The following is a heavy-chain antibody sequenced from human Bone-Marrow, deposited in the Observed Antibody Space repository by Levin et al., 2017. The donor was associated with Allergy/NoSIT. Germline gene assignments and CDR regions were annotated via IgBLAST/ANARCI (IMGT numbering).Heavy chain of an antibody. D-gene: IGHD3-22*01. CDR3: AIDSSGSYYYFDY. CDR2: IYFSGDT. Sequence: PSETLSLTCTVSGDSVSSLHYYWGWIRQAPGKGLEWIGGIYFSGDTYYNPSLKSRLSIFVNTSKNQFFLRLSSVTAADTAVYYCAIDSSGSYYYFDYWGQGAPATVSS. CDR1: GDSVSSLHYY. V-gene: IGHV4-39*01. J-gene: IGHJ4*02.